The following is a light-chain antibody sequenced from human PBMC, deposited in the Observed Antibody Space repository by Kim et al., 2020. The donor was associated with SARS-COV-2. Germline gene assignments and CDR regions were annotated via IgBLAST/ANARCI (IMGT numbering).Light chain of an antibody. J-gene: IGKJ5*01. CDR2: AAS. CDR1: QSINRY. V-gene: IGKV1-39*01. CDR3: QQTYTLPHT. Sequence: DIQMTQSPSSLSASVGDRVTITCRASQSINRYLSWYQQKPGKAPNLLIYAASSLQSGVPSRFSGSGSGTDFTLTITSLQPEDFAAYYCQQTYTLPHTFGQGTQLEIK.